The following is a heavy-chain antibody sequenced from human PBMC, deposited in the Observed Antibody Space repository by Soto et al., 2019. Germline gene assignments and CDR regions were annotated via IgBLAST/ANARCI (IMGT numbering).Heavy chain of an antibody. Sequence: PGGSLRLSCAASGLTFNNYWMSWVRQAPGKGLEWVANIKGDGSEKSYGDYVKGRFTISRDNAKNSLYLHMNSLRDEDTAVYFCARELVLGLKSAFDMWGQGTLVTVSS. CDR2: IKGDGSEK. D-gene: IGHD2-15*01. CDR3: ARELVLGLKSAFDM. V-gene: IGHV3-7*04. CDR1: GLTFNNYW. J-gene: IGHJ3*02.